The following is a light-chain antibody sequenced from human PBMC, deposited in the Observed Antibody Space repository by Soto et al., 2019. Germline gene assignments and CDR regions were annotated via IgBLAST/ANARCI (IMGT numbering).Light chain of an antibody. V-gene: IGLV2-14*01. Sequence: QSVPTQPASVSGSPGQSSTISCTGTSSDVGGYNYVSWYQQHPGKAPKLMIYEVSNRPSGVSNRFSGSKSGNTASLTISGLQAEDEADYYCSSYTSSSTLYVFGTGTKVTVL. J-gene: IGLJ1*01. CDR3: SSYTSSSTLYV. CDR1: SSDVGGYNY. CDR2: EVS.